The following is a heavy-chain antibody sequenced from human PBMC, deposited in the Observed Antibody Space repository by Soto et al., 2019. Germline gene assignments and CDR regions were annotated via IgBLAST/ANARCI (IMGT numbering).Heavy chain of an antibody. D-gene: IGHD4-17*01. Sequence: SETLSLTCTVSGSSISSYYWSWIRQPPGKGLEWIGYIYYSGSTNYNPSLKSRVTISVDTSKNQFSLKLSSVTAADTAVYYCARGMTSFDYWGQGTLVTVSS. V-gene: IGHV4-59*01. J-gene: IGHJ4*02. CDR1: GSSISSYY. CDR2: IYYSGST. CDR3: ARGMTSFDY.